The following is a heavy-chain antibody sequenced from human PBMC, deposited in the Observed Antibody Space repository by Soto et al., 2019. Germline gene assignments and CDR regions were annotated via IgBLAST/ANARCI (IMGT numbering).Heavy chain of an antibody. D-gene: IGHD3-3*01. CDR3: ARGRAGFFWSGPDDNWFDP. CDR2: IYYSGST. V-gene: IGHV4-31*03. CDR1: GDSISSGGYY. J-gene: IGHJ5*02. Sequence: QVQLQESGPGLVRPSQTLSLTCTVSGDSISSGGYYWSWIRQHPGKGLEWIGYIYYSGSTYYNPSLKSRLTISVDTSKNLFSLKLSSVTAADTAVYYCARGRAGFFWSGPDDNWFDPWGQGTLVTVSS.